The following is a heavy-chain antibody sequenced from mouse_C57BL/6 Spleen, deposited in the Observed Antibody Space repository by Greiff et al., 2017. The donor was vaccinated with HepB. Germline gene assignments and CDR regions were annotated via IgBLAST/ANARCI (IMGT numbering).Heavy chain of an antibody. CDR2: INPGSGGT. V-gene: IGHV1-54*01. CDR1: GYAFTNYL. Sequence: QVQLQQSGAELVRPGTSVKVSCKASGYAFTNYLIEWVKQRPGQGLEWIGVINPGSGGTNYNEKFKGKATLTADKSSSTAYMQRSSLTSEDSAVYFCAREDYEYDGAMDYWGQGTSVTVSS. J-gene: IGHJ4*01. D-gene: IGHD2-4*01. CDR3: AREDYEYDGAMDY.